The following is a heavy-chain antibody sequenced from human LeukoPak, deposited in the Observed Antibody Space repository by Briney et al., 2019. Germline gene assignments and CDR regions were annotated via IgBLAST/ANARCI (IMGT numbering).Heavy chain of an antibody. CDR1: GYTFTGYY. V-gene: IGHV1-2*02. Sequence: ASVRVSCKASGYTFTGYYIHWVRQAPGQGLEWMGCINPNSGGTNYAQKSQGRVTITRDTSISTAYMDLSRLRSDDTAFYYCARDAGSGYFSNNFDYWGQGTLVTVSS. CDR2: INPNSGGT. D-gene: IGHD3-22*01. J-gene: IGHJ4*02. CDR3: ARDAGSGYFSNNFDY.